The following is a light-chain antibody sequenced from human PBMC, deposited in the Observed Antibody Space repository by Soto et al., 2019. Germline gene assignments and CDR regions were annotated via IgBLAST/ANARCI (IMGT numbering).Light chain of an antibody. CDR3: QSYDSSLSGYV. Sequence: QLVLTQPPSVSGAPGQRVTISCTGSSSDIGAGYDVHWYQQLPGTAPKLLIYGNNNRPSGVPDLFSGSKSGTSASLAITGLQAEDEADYYCQSYDSSLSGYVFGTGTKLTVL. CDR2: GNN. J-gene: IGLJ1*01. V-gene: IGLV1-40*01. CDR1: SSDIGAGYD.